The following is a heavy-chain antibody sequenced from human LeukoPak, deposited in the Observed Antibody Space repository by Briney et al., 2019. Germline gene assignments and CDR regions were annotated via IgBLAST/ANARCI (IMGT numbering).Heavy chain of an antibody. CDR2: ISGGGVNI. V-gene: IGHV3-23*01. CDR3: AKDPIYYAPAAPYYFDY. J-gene: IGHJ4*02. Sequence: GGSLRLSCAASGFSFINYAMSWVRQAPGKGLEWVSVISGGGVNIFYAESVKGRFTISRDDSKNTVYLQMNSLRAEDTAVYYCAKDPIYYAPAAPYYFDYWGQGTLVTVS. CDR1: GFSFINYA. D-gene: IGHD2-2*01.